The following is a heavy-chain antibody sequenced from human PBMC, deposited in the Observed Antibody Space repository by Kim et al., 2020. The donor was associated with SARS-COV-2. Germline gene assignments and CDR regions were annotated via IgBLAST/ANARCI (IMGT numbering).Heavy chain of an antibody. CDR1: GGSISSYY. J-gene: IGHJ3*02. V-gene: IGHV4-59*13. CDR3: SRFGRARLDAFDI. D-gene: IGHD2-15*01. CDR2: DYYSGGT. Sequence: SETLSLTCTVSGGSISSYYWSWIRQPPGKGLEWIGYDYYSGGTTNNPSPKSRVTISADTSKNQFSLKLISVTAADTAVYYCSRFGRARLDAFDIWGQGTMVTVSS.